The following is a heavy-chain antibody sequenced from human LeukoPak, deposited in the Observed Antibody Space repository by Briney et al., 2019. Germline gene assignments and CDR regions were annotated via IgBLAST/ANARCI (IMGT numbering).Heavy chain of an antibody. V-gene: IGHV3-48*01. Sequence: PGGSLRLSCAASGFTFSSYSMNWVRQAPGKGLGWLSYISGSGDIISYADSVKGRFTISRDNAKNPLYLQMDSLRAEDTAVYYCARDKDWCFDYWGQGNLVTVSS. CDR1: GFTFSSYS. CDR3: ARDKDWCFDY. D-gene: IGHD3/OR15-3a*01. CDR2: ISGSGDII. J-gene: IGHJ4*02.